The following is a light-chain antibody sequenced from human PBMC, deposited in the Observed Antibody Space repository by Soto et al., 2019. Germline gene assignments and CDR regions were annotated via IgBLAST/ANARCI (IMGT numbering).Light chain of an antibody. J-gene: IGKJ4*01. CDR3: QQRSNWPLT. CDR1: QSVSSY. CDR2: DAS. V-gene: IGKV3-11*01. Sequence: IELTQCPPHLSLSPGERATLSSRARQSVSSYLAWYQEKLGQAPRLLIYDASNRATGIPARFSGSGSGTDFTLTISSLEPEDFAVYYCQQRSNWPLTFGGGTKVDIK.